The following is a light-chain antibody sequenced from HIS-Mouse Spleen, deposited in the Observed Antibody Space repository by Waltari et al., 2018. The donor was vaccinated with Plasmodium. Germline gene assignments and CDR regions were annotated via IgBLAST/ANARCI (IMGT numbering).Light chain of an antibody. CDR2: RDS. CDR1: TIGSKN. CDR3: QVWDSSTVV. J-gene: IGLJ2*01. V-gene: IGLV3-9*01. Sequence: SYELTQPLSVSVALGQTARLTCGGNTIGSKNSHWYQQKPGQAPVLVIDRDSNRPSGIPERFSGSNSGNTATLTISRAQAGDEADYYCQVWDSSTVVFGGGTKLTVL.